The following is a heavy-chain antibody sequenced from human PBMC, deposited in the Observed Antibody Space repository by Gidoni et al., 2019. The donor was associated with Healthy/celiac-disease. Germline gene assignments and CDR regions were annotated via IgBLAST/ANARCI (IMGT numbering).Heavy chain of an antibody. J-gene: IGHJ4*02. D-gene: IGHD6-6*01. CDR1: GFPFSSYE. CDR3: ALTWGQLVRCGFDY. Sequence: EVQLVESGGGLVQPGGSLRLSCAASGFPFSSYEMNWVRQAPGKGLEWVSYISSSGSTIYYADSVKGRFTISRDNAKNSLYLQMNSLRAEDTAVYYCALTWGQLVRCGFDYWGQGTLVTVSS. V-gene: IGHV3-48*03. CDR2: ISSSGSTI.